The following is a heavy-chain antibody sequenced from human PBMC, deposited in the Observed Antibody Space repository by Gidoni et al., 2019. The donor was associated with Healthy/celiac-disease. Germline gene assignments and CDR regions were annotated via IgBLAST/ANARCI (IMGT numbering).Heavy chain of an antibody. CDR2: LWYAVSTN. V-gene: IGHV3-33*01. D-gene: IGHD2-8*02. Sequence: QVQLVEPGGGVVQPGRSVRLPCAASGCTCSSYGMHWFRQAQGKGLEWVAVLWYAVSTNCVAGSLKVRFTISRYNSKNTLYLQMNSLRAEDTAVYFCAGDQCYCTGGVCPPFRYWGQGTLVTVSS. CDR1: GCTCSSYG. J-gene: IGHJ4*02. CDR3: AGDQCYCTGGVCPPFRY.